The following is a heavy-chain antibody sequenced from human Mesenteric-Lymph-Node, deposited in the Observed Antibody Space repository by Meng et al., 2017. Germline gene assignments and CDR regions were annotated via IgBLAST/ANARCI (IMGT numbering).Heavy chain of an antibody. Sequence: QVRLQVSRPGLEQHSQSLSLTCTVHGGSNNSGDYYLSWIRQAPGQGLEWIGYIYYTGSTSYHPSLKSRVTISIDKSKHQFSLRLSSVTAADTAVYYCARNYYFDYWGQGTLVTVSS. CDR2: IYYTGST. CDR3: ARNYYFDY. V-gene: IGHV4-30-4*01. J-gene: IGHJ4*02. CDR1: GGSNNSGDYY.